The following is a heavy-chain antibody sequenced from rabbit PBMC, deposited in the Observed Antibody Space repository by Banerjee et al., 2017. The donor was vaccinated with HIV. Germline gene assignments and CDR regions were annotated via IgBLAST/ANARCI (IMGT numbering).Heavy chain of an antibody. CDR2: IYTGDGTST. CDR1: GIDFSRDYC. D-gene: IGHD2-1*01. J-gene: IGHJ4*01. CDR3: ARGSATMTMVITGYYLSL. Sequence: QEQLEESGGGLVKPEGSLTLTCKASGIDFSRDYCMCWVRQAPGKGLEWIGCIYTGDGTSTAYASWAKGRFTVSKTSSTTVTLQLRSPTAADTATYFCARGSATMTMVITGYYLSLWGQGTLVTVS. V-gene: IGHV1S45*01.